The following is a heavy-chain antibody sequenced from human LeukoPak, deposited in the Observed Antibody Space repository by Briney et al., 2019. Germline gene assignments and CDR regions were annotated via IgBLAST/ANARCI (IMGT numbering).Heavy chain of an antibody. Sequence: SETLSLTCTVSGASVSSASYWSWIRQPPGKGVEWIAHVYNGVNTNYNPSLKSRVTISVDTSKNQFSLRLNSVTAADTAVYYCARSRAFNSGAFDPWGQGSLVTVSS. V-gene: IGHV4-61*01. CDR2: VYNGVNT. CDR1: GASVSSASY. J-gene: IGHJ5*02. D-gene: IGHD1-26*01. CDR3: ARSRAFNSGAFDP.